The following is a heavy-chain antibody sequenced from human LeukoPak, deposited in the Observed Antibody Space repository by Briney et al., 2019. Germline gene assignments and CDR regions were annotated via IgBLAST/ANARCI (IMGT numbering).Heavy chain of an antibody. J-gene: IGHJ2*01. D-gene: IGHD2-15*01. CDR3: ARGRWDCSGGSCYIGYFDL. CDR1: GGSFSGYY. CDR2: INHSGST. Sequence: PSETLSLTCAVYGGSFSGYYWSWTRQPPGKGLEWIGEINHSGSTNYNPSLKSRVTISVDTSKNQFSLKLSSVTAADTAVYYCARGRWDCSGGSCYIGYFDLWGRGTLVTVSS. V-gene: IGHV4-34*01.